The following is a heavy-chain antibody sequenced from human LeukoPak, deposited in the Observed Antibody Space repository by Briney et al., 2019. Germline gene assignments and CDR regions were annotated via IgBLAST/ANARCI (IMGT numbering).Heavy chain of an antibody. Sequence: GGSLRLSCAASRFTFNDYSMTWIRQAPGKGLEWVSSISNTGSSINYADSVKGRFNISRDNAKKSLYLQMNSLRAEDTAVYYCAELGITMIGGVWGKGTTVTISS. D-gene: IGHD3-10*02. CDR1: RFTFNDYS. V-gene: IGHV3-11*04. CDR3: AELGITMIGGV. J-gene: IGHJ6*04. CDR2: ISNTGSSI.